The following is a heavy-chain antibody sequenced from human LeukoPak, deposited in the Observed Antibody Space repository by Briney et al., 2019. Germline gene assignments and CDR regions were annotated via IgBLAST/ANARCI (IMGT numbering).Heavy chain of an antibody. Sequence: SETLSLTCTLSGYSISSGYYWGWIRPPPGKGLEGIGRIYHSGSTYYKPSLKSRVTISVDPSKHQFSLKLSSVTAADTAVYYCARDKGVDYYDSSGYYYRNAFDTWGQGTMVTVSS. CDR2: IYHSGST. J-gene: IGHJ3*02. V-gene: IGHV4-38-2*02. CDR1: GYSISSGYY. D-gene: IGHD3-22*01. CDR3: ARDKGVDYYDSSGYYYRNAFDT.